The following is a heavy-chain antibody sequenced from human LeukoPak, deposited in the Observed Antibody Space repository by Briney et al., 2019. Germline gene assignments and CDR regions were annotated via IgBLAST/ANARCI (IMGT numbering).Heavy chain of an antibody. CDR3: VRGGLGSGSSNL. J-gene: IGHJ4*02. V-gene: IGHV3-7*01. D-gene: IGHD6-6*01. CDR2: IKQDGSEK. Sequence: GGSLRLSCAASGFTFSAYYMTWARQAPGKGLEWVANIKQDGSEKYYADSVKGRFTISRDDAENSLYLHMNSLRAEDTAVYYCVRGGLGSGSSNLWGQGTLVTVTS. CDR1: GFTFSAYY.